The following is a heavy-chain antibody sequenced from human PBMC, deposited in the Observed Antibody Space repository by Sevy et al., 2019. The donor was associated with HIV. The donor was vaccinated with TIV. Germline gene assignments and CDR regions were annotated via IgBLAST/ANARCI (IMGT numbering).Heavy chain of an antibody. J-gene: IGHJ4*02. Sequence: GGSLRLSCAASGFSFSTYWMHWVRQAPGEGLEWVANIKQDESEKYYVASVKGRFTISRDNAKNSVYLEMNSLRPEDTAIYYCAKGNSGSFDYWGQGTLVTSPQ. D-gene: IGHD3-22*01. CDR2: IKQDESEK. V-gene: IGHV3-7*01. CDR1: GFSFSTYW. CDR3: AKGNSGSFDY.